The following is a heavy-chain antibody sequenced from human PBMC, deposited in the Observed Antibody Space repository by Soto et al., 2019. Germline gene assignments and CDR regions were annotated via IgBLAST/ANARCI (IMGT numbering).Heavy chain of an antibody. J-gene: IGHJ6*02. CDR2: IIPIFGTA. CDR1: GFTFSSYG. Sequence: QVQLVESGGGVVQPGRSLRLSCAASGFTFSSYGMHWVRQAPGKGLEWVGGIIPIFGTANYAQKFQGRVTITADESTSTAYMELSSLRSEDTAVYYCASARIAAAVGYYYYYGMDVWGQGTTVTVSS. V-gene: IGHV1-69*01. CDR3: ASARIAAAVGYYYYYGMDV. D-gene: IGHD6-13*01.